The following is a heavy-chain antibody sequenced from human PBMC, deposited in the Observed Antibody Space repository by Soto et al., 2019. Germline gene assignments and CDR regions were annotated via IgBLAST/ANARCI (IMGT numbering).Heavy chain of an antibody. J-gene: IGHJ5*02. CDR3: TTYHGDYNFDH. D-gene: IGHD4-17*01. CDR2: FDPDEAET. Sequence: QVQLVQSGAEVKKPGASVKVSCKVSGYTLNEVAMHWVRQAPGKGLEWLGGFDPDEAETIYAQHFQGRVTMTEDTSTDTVYMELSSLRSEDTALYFRTTYHGDYNFDHWGQGTLVTVSS. V-gene: IGHV1-24*01. CDR1: GYTLNEVA.